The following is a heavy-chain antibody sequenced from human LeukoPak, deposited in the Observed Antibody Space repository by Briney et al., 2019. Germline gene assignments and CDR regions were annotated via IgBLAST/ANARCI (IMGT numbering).Heavy chain of an antibody. J-gene: IGHJ6*02. CDR1: GFTVSSNY. D-gene: IGHD3-3*01. Sequence: HPGGSLRLSCAASGFTVSSNYMSWVRQAPRRGLEWVSVIYSGGSTYYADSVKGRFTISRDNSKNTLYLQMNSLRAEDTAVYYCARGISGYYDFWSGYPMDVWGQGTTVTVSS. V-gene: IGHV3-53*01. CDR2: IYSGGST. CDR3: ARGISGYYDFWSGYPMDV.